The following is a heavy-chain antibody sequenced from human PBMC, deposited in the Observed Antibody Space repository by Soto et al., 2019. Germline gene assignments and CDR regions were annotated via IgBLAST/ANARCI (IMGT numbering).Heavy chain of an antibody. Sequence: ASVKVSCKVSGYTLTELSMHWVRQAPGKGLEWMGGFDPEDGETIYAQKFQGRVTMTEDTSTDTAYMELSSLRSEDTAVYYCATIMDGNSVPSFDYWGQGTLVTAPQ. V-gene: IGHV1-24*01. CDR1: GYTLTELS. CDR3: ATIMDGNSVPSFDY. D-gene: IGHD4-17*01. J-gene: IGHJ4*02. CDR2: FDPEDGET.